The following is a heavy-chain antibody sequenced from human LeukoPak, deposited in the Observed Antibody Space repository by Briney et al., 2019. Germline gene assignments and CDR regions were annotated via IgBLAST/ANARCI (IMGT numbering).Heavy chain of an antibody. CDR3: ARHGGGSYFDYEGNWFDP. CDR2: IYHSGST. Sequence: SQTLSLTCAVSGGSISSGGYSWSWIRQPPGKGLEWIGYIYHSGSTYYNPSLKSRVTISVDRSKNQFSLKLSSVTAADTAVYYCARHGGGSYFDYEGNWFDPWGQGTLVTVSS. D-gene: IGHD1-26*01. CDR1: GGSISSGGYS. J-gene: IGHJ5*02. V-gene: IGHV4-30-2*01.